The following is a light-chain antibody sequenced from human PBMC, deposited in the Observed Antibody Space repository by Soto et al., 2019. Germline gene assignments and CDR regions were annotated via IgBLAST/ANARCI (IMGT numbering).Light chain of an antibody. CDR3: QQYNSYS. CDR1: QNIIRW. CDR2: HAS. V-gene: IGKV1-5*01. Sequence: DIQMTQSPSSLSASVGDRVTITCRASQNIIRWVAWYQQKPGTAPKLLIYHASTLESGVPSRFSGSGSGTEFTLTISSLQPDDFATYYCQQYNSYSFGQGTKVDIK. J-gene: IGKJ1*01.